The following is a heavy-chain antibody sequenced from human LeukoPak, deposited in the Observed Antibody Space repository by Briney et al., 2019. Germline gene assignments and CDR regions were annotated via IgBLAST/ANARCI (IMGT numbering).Heavy chain of an antibody. Sequence: GGSLRLSCAASGFTFSSYSMSWVRQAPGKGLEWVSSISSSSSYIYYADSVKGRFTISRDNAKNSLYLQMNSLRAEDTAVYYCARGGRRSSFNNDAFDIWGQGTMVTVSS. CDR3: ARGGRRSSFNNDAFDI. CDR1: GFTFSSYS. V-gene: IGHV3-21*01. J-gene: IGHJ3*02. D-gene: IGHD6-19*01. CDR2: ISSSSSYI.